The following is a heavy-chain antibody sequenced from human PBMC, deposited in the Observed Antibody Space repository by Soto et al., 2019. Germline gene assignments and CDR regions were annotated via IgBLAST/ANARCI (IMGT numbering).Heavy chain of an antibody. D-gene: IGHD3-16*01. CDR2: IYWDDDK. Sequence: SGPTLVNPTQTLTLTCTFSGFSLSTYRVGVGWIRQPPGKALEWLAIIYWDDDKRYSPSLQSRLAITKDTSKNQVVLTMTNFDPVDTATYYCAHIMITYGGVSALDAFDFWGQGTVVTVSS. J-gene: IGHJ3*01. V-gene: IGHV2-5*02. CDR1: GFSLSTYRVG. CDR3: AHIMITYGGVSALDAFDF.